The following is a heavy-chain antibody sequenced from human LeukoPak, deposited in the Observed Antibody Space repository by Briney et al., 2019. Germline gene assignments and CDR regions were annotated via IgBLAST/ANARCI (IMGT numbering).Heavy chain of an antibody. CDR1: GFTFSSYA. J-gene: IGHJ4*02. Sequence: GGFLRLSCAASGFTFSSYAMSWVRQAPGKGLEWVSAISGSGGSTYYADSVKGRFTISRDNSKNTLYLQMNSLRAEDTAVYYCAKGRRRGGYSYGYFSYWGQGTLVTVSS. CDR2: ISGSGGST. V-gene: IGHV3-23*01. D-gene: IGHD5-18*01. CDR3: AKGRRRGGYSYGYFSY.